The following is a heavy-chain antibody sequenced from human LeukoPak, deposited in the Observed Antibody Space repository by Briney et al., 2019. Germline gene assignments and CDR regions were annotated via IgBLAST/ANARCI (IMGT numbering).Heavy chain of an antibody. Sequence: GGSLRLSCAASGFTFSSYAMSWVRQAPGKGLEWVSAISGSGGSTYYAGSVKGRFTISRDNAKTSLYLQMNSLRAEDTAVYYCARGYSGSGSRPFDYWGQGTLVTVSS. D-gene: IGHD3-10*01. V-gene: IGHV3-23*01. CDR2: ISGSGGST. CDR3: ARGYSGSGSRPFDY. CDR1: GFTFSSYA. J-gene: IGHJ4*02.